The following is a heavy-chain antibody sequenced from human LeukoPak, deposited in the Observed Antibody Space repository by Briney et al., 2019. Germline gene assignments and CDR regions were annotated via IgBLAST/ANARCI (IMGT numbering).Heavy chain of an antibody. V-gene: IGHV1-2*02. CDR3: ARDRQHLALGAFDI. CDR2: TNPNSGGT. Sequence: ASVKVSCKASGYIFTGYYIHWVRQAPGQGLECMGWTNPNSGGTNYAQKFQGRVTMTRDTSITTVYMELSSLRSDDTAVYYCARDRQHLALGAFDIWGQGTMVAVSS. D-gene: IGHD6-13*01. J-gene: IGHJ3*02. CDR1: GYIFTGYY.